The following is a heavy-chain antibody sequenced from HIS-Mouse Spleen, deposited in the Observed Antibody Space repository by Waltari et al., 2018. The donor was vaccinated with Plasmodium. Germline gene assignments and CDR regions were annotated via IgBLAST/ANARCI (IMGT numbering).Heavy chain of an antibody. D-gene: IGHD6-13*01. J-gene: IGHJ3*02. Sequence: QVPLVQSGAEVKKPGSSVKVSCTASGGTFSSSAISWVRQAPGQGLAWMGSIIPILGITNYAQNFQGRVTITADKSTSTAYMELSSLRSEDTAVYYCARVLSIAAAGKDAFDIWGQGTMVTVSS. CDR3: ARVLSIAAAGKDAFDI. V-gene: IGHV1-69*04. CDR2: IIPILGIT. CDR1: GGTFSSSA.